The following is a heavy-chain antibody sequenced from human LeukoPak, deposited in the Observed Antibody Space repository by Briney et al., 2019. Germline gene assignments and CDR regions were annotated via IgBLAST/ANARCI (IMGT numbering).Heavy chain of an antibody. D-gene: IGHD2-2*01. J-gene: IGHJ3*01. CDR3: TRSCSSSACFAAFDL. CDR2: MSSDGGTT. Sequence: GGSLRLTCGASGFPLSGYAMHWVRQAAGQGLEYVSAMSSDGGTTYYAKSVRGRFTISRDNSKSTVYLQMGSLRAEDMAVYYCTRSCSSSACFAAFDLWGQGTTVTVSS. CDR1: GFPLSGYA. V-gene: IGHV3-64*01.